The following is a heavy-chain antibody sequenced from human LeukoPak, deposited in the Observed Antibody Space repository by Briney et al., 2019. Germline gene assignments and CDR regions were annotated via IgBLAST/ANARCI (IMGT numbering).Heavy chain of an antibody. D-gene: IGHD6-19*01. Sequence: ASVKVSCKASGYTFTSFDFNWVRQVSGQGLEWMGWMNPNSGNTGYAQKFQGRVTMTRDTSVSTGYMELSSLRSEDTAVYYCARGPWGGYGSGGIYYFDYWGQGTLVTVSS. V-gene: IGHV1-8*01. CDR3: ARGPWGGYGSGGIYYFDY. CDR2: MNPNSGNT. J-gene: IGHJ4*02. CDR1: GYTFTSFD.